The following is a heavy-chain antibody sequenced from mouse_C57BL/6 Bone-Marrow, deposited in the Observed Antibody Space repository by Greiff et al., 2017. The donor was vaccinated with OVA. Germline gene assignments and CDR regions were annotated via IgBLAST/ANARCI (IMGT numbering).Heavy chain of an antibody. V-gene: IGHV10-1*01. CDR3: VRHKGDGFDY. CDR2: IRSKSNNYAT. J-gene: IGHJ2*01. D-gene: IGHD3-3*01. Sequence: GGGLVQPKGSLKLSCAASGFSFTTYAMNWVRQAPGKGLEWVARIRSKSNNYATYYADSVKDRFTISRDDSESMLYLQMNNLKTEDTAMYYSVRHKGDGFDYWGQGTTLTVSS. CDR1: GFSFTTYA.